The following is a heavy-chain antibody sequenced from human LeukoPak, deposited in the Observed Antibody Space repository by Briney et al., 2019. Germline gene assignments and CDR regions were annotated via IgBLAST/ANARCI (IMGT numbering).Heavy chain of an antibody. CDR2: IYPSGST. CDR1: GGSINGGIYY. J-gene: IGHJ4*02. CDR3: ARVSYQEGVDY. Sequence: SQTLSLTCTVSGGSINGGIYYWTWIRQPAGKGLEWIGRIYPSGSTYYNPSLTSRVTISVDTSKNQFSLKLSFVTAADAAVYYCARVSYQEGVDYWGQGTLVTVSS. V-gene: IGHV4-61*02. D-gene: IGHD2-2*01.